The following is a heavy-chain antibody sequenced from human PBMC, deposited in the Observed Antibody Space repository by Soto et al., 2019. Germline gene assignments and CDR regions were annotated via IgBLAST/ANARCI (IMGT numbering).Heavy chain of an antibody. V-gene: IGHV4-34*01. CDR3: ARDRFRITIFGVVHGGWFDP. J-gene: IGHJ5*02. CDR2: INHSGST. Sequence: LSLTCAVYGGSFSGYYWSWIRQPPGKGLEWIGEINHSGSTNYNPSLKSRVTISVDTSKNQFSLKLGSVTAADTAVYYCARDRFRITIFGVVHGGWFDPWGQGTLVTVS. CDR1: GGSFSGYY. D-gene: IGHD3-3*01.